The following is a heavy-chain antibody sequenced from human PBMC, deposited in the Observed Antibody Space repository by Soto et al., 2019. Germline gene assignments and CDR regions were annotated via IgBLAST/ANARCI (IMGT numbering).Heavy chain of an antibody. D-gene: IGHD6-13*01. J-gene: IGHJ5*02. CDR1: GYSFVNFD. V-gene: IGHV1-8*02. Sequence: ASVKVSCKASGYSFVNFDISWVRQAAGQGPEWLGWMNPGSGKTGYTSKFQGRVAMTRDASTATSHLDLTSLTSDDTAVYYCARMASAGTLNWFDPWGPGTLVTVSS. CDR3: ARMASAGTLNWFDP. CDR2: MNPGSGKT.